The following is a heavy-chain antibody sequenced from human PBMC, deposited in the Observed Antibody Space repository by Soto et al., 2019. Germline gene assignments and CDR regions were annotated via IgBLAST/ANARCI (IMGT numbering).Heavy chain of an antibody. CDR1: GHTFTRYA. CDR2: INAGDGNT. D-gene: IGHD4-4*01. J-gene: IGHJ4*02. CDR3: ARDAMTTEFDY. Sequence: QVQLVQSGAEVKKPGASVKVSCKASGHTFTRYAMHWVRQAPGQRLEWMGWINAGDGNTKYSQKFQGRVTITRDTSASTAYMELSSLRSEDTAVYSCARDAMTTEFDYWGQGTLVTVSS. V-gene: IGHV1-3*01.